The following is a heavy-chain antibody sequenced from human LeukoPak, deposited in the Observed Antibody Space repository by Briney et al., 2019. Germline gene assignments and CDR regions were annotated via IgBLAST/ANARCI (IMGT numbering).Heavy chain of an antibody. D-gene: IGHD3-22*01. V-gene: IGHV3-30*04. Sequence: GGSLRLSCAASGFTFSSYAMHWVRQAPGKGLEWVAVISYDGSNKYYADSVKGRFTISRDNSKNTLYLQMNSLRVEDTAVYYCAKNYYDSSGLNGVDYWGQGTLVTVSS. CDR2: ISYDGSNK. CDR1: GFTFSSYA. CDR3: AKNYYDSSGLNGVDY. J-gene: IGHJ4*02.